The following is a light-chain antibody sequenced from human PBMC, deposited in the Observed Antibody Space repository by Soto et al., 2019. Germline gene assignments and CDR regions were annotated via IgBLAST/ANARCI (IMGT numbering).Light chain of an antibody. CDR2: EVS. J-gene: IGLJ1*01. V-gene: IGLV2-14*01. CDR3: SLYTSDSTYV. CDR1: SSDVGGYNY. Sequence: QSVLTQPASVSGSPGQSITISCTGTSSDVGGYNYVSWYQQHPGKAPKLMIYEVSNRPSGVSNRFSGSKSDNTASLTISGLQAEDEAEYYCSLYTSDSTYVFGTGTKVTVL.